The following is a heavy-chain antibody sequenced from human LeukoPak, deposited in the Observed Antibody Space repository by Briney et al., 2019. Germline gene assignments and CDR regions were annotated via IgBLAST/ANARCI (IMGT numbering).Heavy chain of an antibody. J-gene: IGHJ4*02. CDR3: ARVPNGADY. V-gene: IGHV3-30*04. D-gene: IGHD2-8*01. Sequence: GGSLRLSCVASGYTFTNFAIYWVRRAPGKGLEWVTVISYDGSIKYYADSVKGRFTISRDNSKNTVYLQMNSLRTEDTAVYYCARVPNGADYWGQGTLVTVSS. CDR1: GYTFTNFA. CDR2: ISYDGSIK.